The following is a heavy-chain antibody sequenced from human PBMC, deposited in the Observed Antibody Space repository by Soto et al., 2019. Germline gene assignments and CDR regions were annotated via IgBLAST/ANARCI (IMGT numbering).Heavy chain of an antibody. V-gene: IGHV4-4*07. D-gene: IGHD3-3*01. CDR2: IYGSGST. Sequence: ETLSLTCTISGCAIGSHYWTWIRQPAGKGLEWIGRIYGSGSTKYNPSLQSRVTMSLDTSKNQFSLRLESVTAADTAVYYCARGQRFYDWFDPWGQRNLVTVSS. CDR3: ARGQRFYDWFDP. CDR1: GCAIGSHY. J-gene: IGHJ5*02.